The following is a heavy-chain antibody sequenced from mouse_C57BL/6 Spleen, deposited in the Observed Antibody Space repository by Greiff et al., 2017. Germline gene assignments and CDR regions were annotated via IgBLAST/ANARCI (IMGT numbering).Heavy chain of an antibody. V-gene: IGHV2-5*01. CDR3: AKAGSDYDVRLAY. CDR2: IWRGGST. J-gene: IGHJ3*01. Sequence: QVQLQQSGPGLVQPSQSLSITCTVSGFSLTSYGVHWVRQSPGKGLEWLGVIWRGGSTDYNAAFMPRLSITKDNSKSQVFFKMNSLQADDTAIYCCAKAGSDYDVRLAYWGQGTLVTVSA. CDR1: GFSLTSYG. D-gene: IGHD2-4*01.